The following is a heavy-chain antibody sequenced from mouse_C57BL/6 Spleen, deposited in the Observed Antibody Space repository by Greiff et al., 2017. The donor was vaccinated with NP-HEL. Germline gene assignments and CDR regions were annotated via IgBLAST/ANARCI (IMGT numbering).Heavy chain of an antibody. V-gene: IGHV1-64*01. J-gene: IGHJ2*01. CDR3: ARNYYGGGAYFDY. CDR1: GYTFTSYW. CDR2: IHPNSGST. Sequence: VQLQQPGAELVKPGASVKLSCKASGYTFTSYWMHWVKQRPGQGLEWIGMIHPNSGSTNYNEKFKSKATLTVDKSSSTAYMQLSSLTSEDSAVYYWARNYYGGGAYFDYWGQGTTLTVSS. D-gene: IGHD2-1*01.